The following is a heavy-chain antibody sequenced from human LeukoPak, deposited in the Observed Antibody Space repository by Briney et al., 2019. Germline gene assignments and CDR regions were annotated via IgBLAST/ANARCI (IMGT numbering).Heavy chain of an antibody. CDR2: IYYSGST. V-gene: IGHV4-59*01. CDR1: GGSISSYY. CDR3: ARDITKTPWYFGL. Sequence: PSETLSLTCTVSGGSISSYYWSWIRQPPGKGLEWIGYIYYSGSTNYNPSLMSRVTISVDTSKNQFSLKLSSVTAADTAVYYCARDITKTPWYFGLWGRGTLVTVSS. D-gene: IGHD2-8*01. J-gene: IGHJ2*01.